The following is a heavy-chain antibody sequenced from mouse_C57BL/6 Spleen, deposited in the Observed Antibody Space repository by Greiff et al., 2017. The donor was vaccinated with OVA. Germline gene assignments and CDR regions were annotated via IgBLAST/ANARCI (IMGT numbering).Heavy chain of an antibody. CDR1: GYTFTCYW. Sequence: QVQLQQPGAELVMFGASVKLSCKASGYTFTCYWMHWVKQRPGQGLEWIGEFDPSDSYTNYNQKFKGKATLTVEEASSTAYMQLGSRTSEDSAVYYGAEMYYGSSYGYFGVWGTETTVTVSS. CDR2: FDPSDSYT. V-gene: IGHV1-69*01. D-gene: IGHD1-1*01. J-gene: IGHJ1*03. CDR3: AEMYYGSSYGYFGV.